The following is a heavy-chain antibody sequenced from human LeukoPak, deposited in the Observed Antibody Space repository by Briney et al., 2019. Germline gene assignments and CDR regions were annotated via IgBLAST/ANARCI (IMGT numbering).Heavy chain of an antibody. Sequence: SVKVSCEASGGTFISYAISWVRQAPGQGLEWMGGIIPIFGTANYAQKFQGRVTITADESTSTAYMELSSLRSEDTAVYYCARRVYSNYEELDYWGQGTLVTVSS. V-gene: IGHV1-69*13. D-gene: IGHD4-11*01. CDR2: IIPIFGTA. CDR3: ARRVYSNYEELDY. CDR1: GGTFISYA. J-gene: IGHJ4*02.